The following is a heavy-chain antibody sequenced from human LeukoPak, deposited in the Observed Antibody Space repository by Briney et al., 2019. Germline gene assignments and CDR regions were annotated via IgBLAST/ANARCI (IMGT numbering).Heavy chain of an antibody. Sequence: ASVKVSCKASGYTFTGYYMHWVRPAPGQGLEWMGWINPNSGGTNYAQKFQGRVTMIRDTSISTAYMELSRLRSDDTAVYYCARDTVTYTYYYGMDVWGQGTTVTVSS. V-gene: IGHV1-2*02. CDR3: ARDTVTYTYYYGMDV. D-gene: IGHD4-17*01. J-gene: IGHJ6*02. CDR2: INPNSGGT. CDR1: GYTFTGYY.